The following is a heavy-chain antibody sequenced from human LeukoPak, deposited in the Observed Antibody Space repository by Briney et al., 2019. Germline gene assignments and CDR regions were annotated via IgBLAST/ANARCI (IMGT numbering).Heavy chain of an antibody. CDR1: GGSISNYY. J-gene: IGHJ4*02. V-gene: IGHV4-4*07. D-gene: IGHD2-15*01. CDR2: IYPSGST. CDR3: ARGQHGGLFEY. Sequence: KPSETLSLTCTVSGGSISNYYWNWVRQPAGKGLEWIGRIYPSGSTNYSPSLESRVTMSVDTSKNQFSLKVSSVTAADTAVYYCARGQHGGLFEYGGLGTLVTVSS.